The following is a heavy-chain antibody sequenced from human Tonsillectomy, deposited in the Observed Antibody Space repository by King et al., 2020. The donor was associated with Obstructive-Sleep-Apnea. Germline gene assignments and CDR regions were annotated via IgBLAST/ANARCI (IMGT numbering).Heavy chain of an antibody. V-gene: IGHV4-38-2*02. CDR1: GYSISSGYY. CDR2: IYHSGST. J-gene: IGHJ6*02. D-gene: IGHD2-15*01. Sequence: QLQESGPGLVKPSETLSLTCTVSGYSISSGYYWGWIRQPPGKGLEWIGSIYHSGSTYYNPSLKSRVTISVDTSKNQFSLKLSSVTAADTAVYYCARDEILSYYYYGMDVWGQGTTVTVSS. CDR3: ARDEILSYYYYGMDV.